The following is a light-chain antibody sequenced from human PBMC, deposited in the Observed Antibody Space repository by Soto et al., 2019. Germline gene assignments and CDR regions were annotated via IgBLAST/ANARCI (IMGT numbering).Light chain of an antibody. CDR3: QQYDNWPLT. Sequence: EIVMTQSPATLSVSPGGRATLSCRASQSISDTLAWYQQKPGQAPRLLIHGASTRAPGFPARFSGSGSGADFTLTISSLEPEDFALYYCQQYDNWPLTFGGGTKVDIK. CDR1: QSISDT. V-gene: IGKV3-15*01. J-gene: IGKJ4*01. CDR2: GAS.